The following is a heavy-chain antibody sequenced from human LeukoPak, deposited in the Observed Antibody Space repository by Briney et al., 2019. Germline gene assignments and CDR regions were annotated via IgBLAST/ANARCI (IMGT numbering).Heavy chain of an antibody. CDR3: VKRDGYNYDY. CDR1: GFTFTTYA. D-gene: IGHD5-24*01. V-gene: IGHV3-64D*09. J-gene: IGHJ4*02. Sequence: GGSLRLSCSASGFTFTTYAMHWVRQAPGKGLEYVSAITNYGDRTFYADSVKGRFTISRDNSKNTLYLQMSSLRAEDTAVYYCVKRDGYNYDYWGQGTLVTVSS. CDR2: ITNYGDRT.